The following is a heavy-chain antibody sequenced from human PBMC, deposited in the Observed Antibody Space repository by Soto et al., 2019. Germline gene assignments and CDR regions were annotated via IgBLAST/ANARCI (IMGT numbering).Heavy chain of an antibody. CDR2: LTQTGGST. Sequence: GGSLRLFCVGSTSNFKDYAMAWVRQAPGKGLEWVSALTQTGGSTSYAASVKGCFTISRDKSRNTVYLQLDRLRVAATSVSYCAKIKGAITFLTFDTWGQGTKVTVSS. CDR3: AKIKGAITFLTFDT. CDR1: TSNFKDYA. D-gene: IGHD3-16*01. J-gene: IGHJ4*02. V-gene: IGHV3-23*01.